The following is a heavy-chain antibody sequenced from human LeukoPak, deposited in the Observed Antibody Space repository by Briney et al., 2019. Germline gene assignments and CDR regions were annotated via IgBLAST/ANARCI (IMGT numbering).Heavy chain of an antibody. Sequence: SETLSLTCTVSGGSISSSSYYWGWIRQPPGKGLEWIGSIYYSGSTYYNPSLKSRVTISVDTSKNQFSLKLSSVTAADTAVYCCARLGIAARHFDYWGQGTLVTVSS. CDR1: GGSISSSSYY. CDR2: IYYSGST. CDR3: ARLGIAARHFDY. J-gene: IGHJ4*02. V-gene: IGHV4-39*01. D-gene: IGHD6-6*01.